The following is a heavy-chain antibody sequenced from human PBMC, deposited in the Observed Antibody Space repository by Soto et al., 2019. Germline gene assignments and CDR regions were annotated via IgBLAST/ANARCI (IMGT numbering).Heavy chain of an antibody. CDR2: ISAYNGNT. D-gene: IGHD6-19*01. CDR1: GYTFTSYG. Sequence: ASVKVSCKASGYTFTSYGISSVRQAPGQGLEWMGWISAYNGNTNYAQKLQGRVTMTTDTSTSTAYMELRSLRSDDTAVYYCARDGIAVAGTFDGMDVCGQGTTVTVSS. CDR3: ARDGIAVAGTFDGMDV. J-gene: IGHJ6*02. V-gene: IGHV1-18*01.